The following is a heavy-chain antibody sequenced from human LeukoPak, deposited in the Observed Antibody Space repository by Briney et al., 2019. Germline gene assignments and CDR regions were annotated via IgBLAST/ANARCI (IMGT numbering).Heavy chain of an antibody. D-gene: IGHD4-17*01. CDR1: GFTFSSYG. CDR3: ARDSDYGDYVYFDY. V-gene: IGHV3-7*01. J-gene: IGHJ4*02. CDR2: IKQDGSEK. Sequence: GGSLRLSCAASGFTFSSYGMHWVRQAPGKGLEWVANIKQDGSEKYYVDSVKGRFTISRDNAKNSLYLQMNSLRAEDTAVYYCARDSDYGDYVYFDYWGQGTLVTVSS.